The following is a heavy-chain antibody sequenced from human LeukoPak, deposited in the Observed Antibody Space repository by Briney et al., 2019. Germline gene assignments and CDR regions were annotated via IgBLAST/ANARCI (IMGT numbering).Heavy chain of an antibody. CDR2: IYTSGST. CDR1: GGSISSGSYY. J-gene: IGHJ6*03. V-gene: IGHV4-61*02. Sequence: SQTLSLTCTASGGSISSGSYYWSWIRQPAGKGLEWIGRIYTSGSTNYNPSLKSRVTISVDASKNQFSLKLSSVTAADTAVYYCARVGPHPTAMVKEGYYYYMDVWGKGTTVTVSS. D-gene: IGHD5-18*01. CDR3: ARVGPHPTAMVKEGYYYYMDV.